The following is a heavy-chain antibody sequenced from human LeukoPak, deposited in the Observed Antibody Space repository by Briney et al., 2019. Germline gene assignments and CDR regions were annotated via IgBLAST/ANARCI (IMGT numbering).Heavy chain of an antibody. CDR2: IYSDGST. CDR3: ARGGPWGPFYYDSSGYKGALDI. CDR1: GFTFSSYA. D-gene: IGHD3-22*01. J-gene: IGHJ3*02. Sequence: GGSLRLSCAASGFTFSSYAMSWVRQAPGKGLEWVSVIYSDGSTYYADSVKGRFTISRDNSINPLYLKMNSLRAEDTAVYYCARGGPWGPFYYDSSGYKGALDIWGQGTMVTVSS. V-gene: IGHV3-53*01.